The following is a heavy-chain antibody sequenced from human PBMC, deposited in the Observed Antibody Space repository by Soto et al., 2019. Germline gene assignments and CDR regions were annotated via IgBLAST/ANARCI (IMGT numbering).Heavy chain of an antibody. J-gene: IGHJ4*02. V-gene: IGHV3-11*01. CDR2: ISSSGSTI. Sequence: PGGSLRLSCAASGFTFSDYYMSWIRQAPGKGLEWVSYISSSGSTIYYADSVKGRFTISGDNAKNSLYLQMNSLRAEDTAVYYCARDPPANYNWNWPSLDYWGQGTLVTVSS. D-gene: IGHD1-7*01. CDR1: GFTFSDYY. CDR3: ARDPPANYNWNWPSLDY.